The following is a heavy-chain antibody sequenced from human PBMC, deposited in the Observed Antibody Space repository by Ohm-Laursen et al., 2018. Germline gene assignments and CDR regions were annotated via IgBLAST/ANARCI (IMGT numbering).Heavy chain of an antibody. CDR1: GFTFSSFE. Sequence: SLRLSCAASGFTFSSFEMNWVRQAPGKGLEWVSDIGSSGNNIHYADSVKGRFTISRDNAKNSLYLQMNSLRAEDTAVYYCARETATTGADFWGQGTLVTVSP. CDR2: IGSSGNNI. J-gene: IGHJ4*02. CDR3: ARETATTGADF. V-gene: IGHV3-48*03. D-gene: IGHD4-17*01.